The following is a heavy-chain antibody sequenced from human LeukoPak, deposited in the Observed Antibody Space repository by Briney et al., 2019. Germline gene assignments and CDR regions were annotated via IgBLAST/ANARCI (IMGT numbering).Heavy chain of an antibody. Sequence: PGGSLRLSCAASGFTFSSYGMNWVRQAPGKGLERVSYISSDSSTIYYADSVKGRFTISRDNAKNSLYLQMNSLRDEDTAVYYCATWFGELSWGLFDYWGQGTLVTVSS. V-gene: IGHV3-48*02. CDR1: GFTFSSYG. J-gene: IGHJ4*02. CDR2: ISSDSSTI. CDR3: ATWFGELSWGLFDY. D-gene: IGHD3-10*01.